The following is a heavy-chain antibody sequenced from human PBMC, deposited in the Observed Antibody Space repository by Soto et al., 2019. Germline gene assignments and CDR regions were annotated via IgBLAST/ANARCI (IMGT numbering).Heavy chain of an antibody. D-gene: IGHD1-1*01. Sequence: EVQLLESGGGLVQPGGSQRLSCAASGFTFGDYVMNWVRQAPGKGLEWVSSIGGRDGSTYYADSVKGRFTISRDNSRSTMFLQMDGLRGEDTAVYYCAKGRSLSWNAGPPPNWFNPWGQGTLVTVSS. J-gene: IGHJ5*02. CDR2: IGGRDGST. CDR3: AKGRSLSWNAGPPPNWFNP. CDR1: GFTFGDYV. V-gene: IGHV3-23*01.